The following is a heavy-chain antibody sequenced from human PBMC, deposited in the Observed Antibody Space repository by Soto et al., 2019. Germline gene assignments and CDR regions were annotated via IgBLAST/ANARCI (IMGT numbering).Heavy chain of an antibody. V-gene: IGHV3-53*01. Sequence: GGSLRLSCAASGFTVSSNYMSWVRQAPGKGLEWVSVIYSGGGAYYADSVKGRFTISRDNSKNTLYLQMNSLRAEDTAVYYCARRGYYYDSSGYSGDYYYYGMDVWGQGTTVTVS. CDR3: ARRGYYYDSSGYSGDYYYYGMDV. CDR1: GFTVSSNY. CDR2: IYSGGGA. D-gene: IGHD3-22*01. J-gene: IGHJ6*02.